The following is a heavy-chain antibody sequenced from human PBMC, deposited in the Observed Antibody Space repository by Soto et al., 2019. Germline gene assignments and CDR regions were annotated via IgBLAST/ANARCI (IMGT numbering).Heavy chain of an antibody. D-gene: IGHD5-12*01. J-gene: IGHJ3*02. Sequence: ASVNVSCKAAGFAFTISAMQWGRQAPGQGLEWIGWIGVDNGNTNYAQKLQDRVTMTTDTSTSTAYMELRSLRSDDTAVYYCASAATIGNDAFDIWGQGTMVTVSS. CDR3: ASAATIGNDAFDI. V-gene: IGHV1-18*01. CDR2: IGVDNGNT. CDR1: GFAFTISA.